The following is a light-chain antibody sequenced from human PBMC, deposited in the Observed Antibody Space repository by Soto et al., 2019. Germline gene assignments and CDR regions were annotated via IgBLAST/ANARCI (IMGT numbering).Light chain of an antibody. CDR1: QSVSSD. V-gene: IGKV3-15*01. Sequence: EIVMTQSPATLSVSPGERVTLSCRASQSVSSDLAWYQQKPGQAPRLLIYDASTRATGITVRFSGSGSGTEFTLTISSLQSEEFALYYCPQYNKWPPLTFGGGTKVEI. J-gene: IGKJ4*01. CDR2: DAS. CDR3: PQYNKWPPLT.